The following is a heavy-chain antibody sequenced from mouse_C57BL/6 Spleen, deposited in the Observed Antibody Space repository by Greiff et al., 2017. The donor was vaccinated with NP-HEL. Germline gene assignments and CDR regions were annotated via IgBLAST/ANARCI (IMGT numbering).Heavy chain of an antibody. CDR2: IDPENGDT. D-gene: IGHD1-1*01. Sequence: DVKLVESGAELVRPGASVKLSCTASGFNIKDDYMHWVKQRPEQGLEWIGWIDPENGDTEYASKFQGKATITADTSSNTAYLQLSSLTSEDTAVYYCTTDGSSYGYWGQGTTLTVSS. CDR1: GFNIKDDY. J-gene: IGHJ2*01. V-gene: IGHV14-4*01. CDR3: TTDGSSYGY.